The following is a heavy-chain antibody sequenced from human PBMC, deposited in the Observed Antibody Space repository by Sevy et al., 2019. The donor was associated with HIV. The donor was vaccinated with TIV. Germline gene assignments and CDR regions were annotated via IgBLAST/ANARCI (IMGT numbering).Heavy chain of an antibody. D-gene: IGHD3-10*01. CDR2: ISGSGGST. V-gene: IGHV3-23*01. J-gene: IGHJ4*02. CDR3: AKTSGPYYYGSGSYYPY. Sequence: GGSLRLSCAASGFTFSSYAMSWVRQAPGKGLEWVSAISGSGGSTYYADSVKGGFTISRDNSKNTLYRQMNSLRAEDTAVYYCAKTSGPYYYGSGSYYPYWGQGTLVTVSS. CDR1: GFTFSSYA.